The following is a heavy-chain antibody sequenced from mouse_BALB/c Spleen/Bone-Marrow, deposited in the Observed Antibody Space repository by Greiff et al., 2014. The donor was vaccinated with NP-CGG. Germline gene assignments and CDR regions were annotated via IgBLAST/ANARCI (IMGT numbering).Heavy chain of an antibody. D-gene: IGHD1-2*01. J-gene: IGHJ2*01. CDR1: GYSFTGYF. CDR3: ASSFITTAYYFDY. V-gene: IGHV1-20*02. Sequence: VQLQQPGPELVKPGASVKISCKASGYSFTGYFMNWVMQSHGKSLEWIGRINPYNGDTFYNQKFKGKATLTVDKSSSTARMELRSLASEDAAVYYCASSFITTAYYFDYWGQGTTLTVSS. CDR2: INPYNGDT.